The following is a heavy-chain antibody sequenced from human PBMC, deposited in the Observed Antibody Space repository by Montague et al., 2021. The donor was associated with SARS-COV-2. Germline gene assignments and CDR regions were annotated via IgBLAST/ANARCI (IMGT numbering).Heavy chain of an antibody. Sequence: CAISGDSVSTNRATCNWIRQSPSRGLEWLGRTYYKSKWYNEYAVSVKSRIIINPDTSKNQFSLQLSSVTPEDTAVYYCARVRMDGGSDYWGQGTLVTVSS. J-gene: IGHJ4*02. V-gene: IGHV6-1*01. CDR1: GDSVSTNRAT. D-gene: IGHD3-16*01. CDR3: ARVRMDGGSDY. CDR2: TYYKSKWYN.